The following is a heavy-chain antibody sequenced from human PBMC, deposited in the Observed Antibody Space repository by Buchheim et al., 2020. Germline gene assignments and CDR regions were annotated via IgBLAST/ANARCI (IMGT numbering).Heavy chain of an antibody. V-gene: IGHV5-10-1*03. CDR2: IDPSDSYT. Sequence: EVQVVQSGAEVKKPGESLRISCKGSGYSFSTYWISWVRQMPGKGLEWMGRIDPSDSYTNYSPSFQGDVPISADKSISTPYLQWSSLKASDSAIYYCARDAHRYSSGWHPGYWGQGTL. D-gene: IGHD6-19*01. J-gene: IGHJ4*02. CDR3: ARDAHRYSSGWHPGY. CDR1: GYSFSTYW.